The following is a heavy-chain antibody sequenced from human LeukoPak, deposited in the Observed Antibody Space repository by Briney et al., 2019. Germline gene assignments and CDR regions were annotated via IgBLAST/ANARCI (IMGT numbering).Heavy chain of an antibody. V-gene: IGHV4-4*07. CDR3: ARFYYDVEGYYFDY. CDR1: GGSISGYY. J-gene: IGHJ4*02. Sequence: SETLSLTCTVSGGSISGYYWHFFRQPAGKGLELIGRIYSSGSTDYNPSLQSRVTMSVDTSKNQFSLKLSSVTAADTAVYYCARFYYDVEGYYFDYWGQGILVTVSS. D-gene: IGHD3-10*02. CDR2: IYSSGST.